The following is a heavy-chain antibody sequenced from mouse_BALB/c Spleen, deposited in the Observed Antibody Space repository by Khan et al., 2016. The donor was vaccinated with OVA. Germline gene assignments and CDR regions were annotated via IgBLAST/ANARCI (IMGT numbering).Heavy chain of an antibody. CDR1: GYTFTDYN. J-gene: IGHJ3*01. D-gene: IGHD1-2*01. Sequence: VQLKESGPEVVKPGASVKISCKASGYTFTDYNMDWVKQRHGESLEWIGYYFPNSGGSGYNQKFKTKATLTVDISSSTAYMDLRSLTSEDSSFSYCVRSGYGSFAFWGQVTLVTVSA. V-gene: IGHV1S29*02. CDR2: YFPNSGGS. CDR3: VRSGYGSFAF.